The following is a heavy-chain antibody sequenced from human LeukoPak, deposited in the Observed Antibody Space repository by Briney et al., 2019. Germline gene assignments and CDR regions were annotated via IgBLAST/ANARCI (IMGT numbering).Heavy chain of an antibody. CDR1: GFTSSRYW. CDR3: ARERSRLDY. Sequence: GGSLRLSCAAAGFTSSRYWMSWVRKAPGKRLEWVANIKQDGSEKYYVDSVKGGFTISRDNAKNSLYLQMNSLRAEDTAVYYCARERSRLDYWGQGTLVTVSS. CDR2: IKQDGSEK. V-gene: IGHV3-7*01. J-gene: IGHJ4*02. D-gene: IGHD3-16*01.